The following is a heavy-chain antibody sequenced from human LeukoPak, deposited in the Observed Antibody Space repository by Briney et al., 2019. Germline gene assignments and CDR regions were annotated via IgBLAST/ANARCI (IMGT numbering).Heavy chain of an antibody. CDR1: GGSISSYY. Sequence: SETLSLTCTVSGGSISSYYWSWIRQPAGKGLEWIGRIYTSGSTSYNPSLKSRVTISVDTSKNQFSLKLSSVTAADTAVYYCARVSGYDWESSFDYWGQGTLVTVSS. J-gene: IGHJ4*02. D-gene: IGHD5-12*01. V-gene: IGHV4-4*07. CDR2: IYTSGST. CDR3: ARVSGYDWESSFDY.